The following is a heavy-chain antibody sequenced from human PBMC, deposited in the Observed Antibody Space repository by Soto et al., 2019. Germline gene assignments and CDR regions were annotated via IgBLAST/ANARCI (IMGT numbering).Heavy chain of an antibody. V-gene: IGHV3-33*01. D-gene: IGHD6-19*01. CDR1: GFTVITYG. CDR3: ARDIMAVAGIAYNWFDP. Sequence: GGSLRLSCAASGFTVITYGMHWVRQAPGKGLEWVAVIWYDGSKKYYADSVKGRFTISRDISKNTLHLQMNSLRAEDTAVYYCARDIMAVAGIAYNWFDPWGQGTLVTVSS. J-gene: IGHJ5*02. CDR2: IWYDGSKK.